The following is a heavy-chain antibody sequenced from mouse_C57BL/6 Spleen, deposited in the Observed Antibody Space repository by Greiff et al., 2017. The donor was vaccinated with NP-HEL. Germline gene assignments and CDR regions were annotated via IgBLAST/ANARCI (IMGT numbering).Heavy chain of an antibody. CDR1: GFTFSSYA. V-gene: IGHV5-9-1*02. D-gene: IGHD1-1*01. J-gene: IGHJ3*01. Sequence: EVKLMESGEGLVKPGGSLKLSCAASGFTFSSYAMSWVRQTPEKRLEWVAYISSGGDYIYYADTVKGRFTISRDNARNTLYLQMSSLKSEDTAMYYCTRVGNITTVVEREFFAYWGQGTLVTVSA. CDR3: TRVGNITTVVEREFFAY. CDR2: ISSGGDYI.